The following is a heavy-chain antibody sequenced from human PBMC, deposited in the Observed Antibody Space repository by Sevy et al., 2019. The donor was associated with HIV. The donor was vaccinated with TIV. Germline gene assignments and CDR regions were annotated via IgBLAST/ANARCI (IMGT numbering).Heavy chain of an antibody. Sequence: GGSLRLSCAASGFNFGSHAMHWVRQAPGKGLDWVAVISSDGNSQYSADSVKGRFTISRDNSNNTLYLQMDSLRVEDTAVYYCARDLISGSYSQSLDYWGQGTLVTVSS. CDR2: ISSDGNSQ. V-gene: IGHV3-30*04. CDR1: GFNFGSHA. D-gene: IGHD1-26*01. CDR3: ARDLISGSYSQSLDY. J-gene: IGHJ4*02.